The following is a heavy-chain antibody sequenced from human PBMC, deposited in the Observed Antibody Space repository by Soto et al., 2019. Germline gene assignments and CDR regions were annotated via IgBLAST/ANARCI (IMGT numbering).Heavy chain of an antibody. J-gene: IGHJ5*02. V-gene: IGHV3-30*18. Sequence: GGSLRLSCAASGFPFSRYEIHWVRQVPGRGLEWVALISHDGSNKYYVDSVKGRFIISRDNSKNTVYLQMNSLRTEDTALYYCAKDADFDTRTLHHWGQGTMVTVSS. CDR1: GFPFSRYE. CDR2: ISHDGSNK. CDR3: AKDADFDTRTLHH. D-gene: IGHD3-22*01.